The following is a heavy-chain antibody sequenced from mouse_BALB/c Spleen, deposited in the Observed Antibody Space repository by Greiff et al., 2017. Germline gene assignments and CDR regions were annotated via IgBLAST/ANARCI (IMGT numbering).Heavy chain of an antibody. V-gene: IGHV1S137*01. CDR1: GYTFTDYA. J-gene: IGHJ3*01. D-gene: IGHD1-1*01. CDR2: ISTYYGDA. CDR3: AREPLYGSSSWFAY. Sequence: VQLQQSGAELVRPGVSVKISCKGSGYTFTDYAMHWVKQSHAKSLEWIGVISTYYGDASYNQKFKGKATMTVDKSSSTAYMELARLTSEDSAIYYCAREPLYGSSSWFAYWGQGTLVTVSA.